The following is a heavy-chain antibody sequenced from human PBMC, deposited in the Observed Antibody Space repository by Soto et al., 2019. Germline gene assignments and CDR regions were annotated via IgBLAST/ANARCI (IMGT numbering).Heavy chain of an antibody. CDR1: GGTFSSYA. V-gene: IGHV1-69*01. J-gene: IGHJ5*02. CDR2: IIPIFGTA. D-gene: IGHD3-22*01. Sequence: QVQLVQSGAEVKKPGSSVKVSCKASGGTFSSYAISWVRQAPGQGLEWMGGIIPIFGTANYAQKFQGRVTITADESTSTAYMELSSLRSEDTAVYYCARSGYGSYYYDSSGYYDNWFDPWGQGTLVTVSS. CDR3: ARSGYGSYYYDSSGYYDNWFDP.